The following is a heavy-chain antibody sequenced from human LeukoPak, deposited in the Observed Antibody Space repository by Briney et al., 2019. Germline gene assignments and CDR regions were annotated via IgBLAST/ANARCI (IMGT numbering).Heavy chain of an antibody. CDR1: GGSISSGGYY. J-gene: IGHJ3*02. CDR2: IYYSGST. D-gene: IGHD3-10*01. CDR3: ARDSGTGHHDAFDI. Sequence: SETLSLTCTVSGGSISSGGYYWSWIRQHPGTGLEWIGYIYYSGSTYYNPSLKSRVTISVDTSKNQFSLKLSSVTAADTAVYYCARDSGTGHHDAFDIWGQGTMVTVSS. V-gene: IGHV4-31*03.